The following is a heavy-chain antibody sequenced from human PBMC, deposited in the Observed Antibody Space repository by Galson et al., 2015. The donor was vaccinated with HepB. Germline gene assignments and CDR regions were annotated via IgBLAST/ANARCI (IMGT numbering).Heavy chain of an antibody. CDR3: AKDQNCTKSVCYTYFYNGMDV. Sequence: SLRLSCAASKFSFRDYALSWVRQAPGKGLEWLSFISGSGISTYYANSVKGRFTISSDNSNNMLYLQMNSLRAEDTAVYYCAKDQNCTKSVCYTYFYNGMDVWGQGTTVTVSS. J-gene: IGHJ6*02. D-gene: IGHD2-8*01. CDR2: ISGSGIST. V-gene: IGHV3-23*01. CDR1: KFSFRDYA.